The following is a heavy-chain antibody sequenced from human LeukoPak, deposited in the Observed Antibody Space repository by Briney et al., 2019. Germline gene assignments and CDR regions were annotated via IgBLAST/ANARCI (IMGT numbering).Heavy chain of an antibody. CDR3: ARDHIYYDILTGYHTNWFDP. CDR1: GGSISSYY. J-gene: IGHJ5*02. Sequence: PSETLSLTCTVSGGSISSYYWSWIRQPPGMRLEWIGFIYYSGSTNYNPSLKSRVTISVDTSKNQFSLKLSSVTAADTAVYYCARDHIYYDILTGYHTNWFDPWGQGTLVTVSS. D-gene: IGHD3-9*01. CDR2: IYYSGST. V-gene: IGHV4-59*01.